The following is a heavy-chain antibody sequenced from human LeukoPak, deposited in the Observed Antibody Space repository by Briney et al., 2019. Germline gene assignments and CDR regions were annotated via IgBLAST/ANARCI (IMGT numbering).Heavy chain of an antibody. J-gene: IGHJ4*02. CDR2: IRYDGSNK. V-gene: IGHV3-30*02. CDR1: GFTFSSYG. CDR3: ARDLGGIAAAANYYFDY. D-gene: IGHD6-13*01. Sequence: GGSLRLSCAASGFTFSSYGMHWVRQAPGKGLEWVAFIRYDGSNKYYADSVKGRFTISRDNSKNTLYLQMNSLRAEDTAVYYCARDLGGIAAAANYYFDYWGQGTLVTVSS.